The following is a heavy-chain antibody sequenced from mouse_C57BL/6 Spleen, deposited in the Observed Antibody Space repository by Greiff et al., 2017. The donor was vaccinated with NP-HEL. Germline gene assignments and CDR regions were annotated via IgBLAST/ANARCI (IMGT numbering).Heavy chain of an antibody. D-gene: IGHD2-5*01. CDR2: IHPNSGST. V-gene: IGHV1-64*01. Sequence: VQLQQSGAELVKPGASVKLSCKASGYTFTSYWMHWVKQRPGQGLEWIGMIHPNSGSTNYNEKFKSKATLTVDKSSSTAYMQLSSLTSEDAAVYYCARSGSNLDYGGQGTTLTVAS. J-gene: IGHJ2*01. CDR3: ARSGSNLDY. CDR1: GYTFTSYW.